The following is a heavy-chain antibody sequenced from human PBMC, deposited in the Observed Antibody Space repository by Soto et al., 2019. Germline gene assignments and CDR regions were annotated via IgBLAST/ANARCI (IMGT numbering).Heavy chain of an antibody. CDR3: ARQAGPRSYFPVGFWYFDL. Sequence: QLQLQESGPGLVKPSETLSLTCTVSGGSISSSSYYWGWIRQPPGKGLEWIGSIYYSGSTYYNQSLKSRVTISVETSKYQFSLKLISVTAADTAVYYCARQAGPRSYFPVGFWYFDLWGRGTLVTVSS. J-gene: IGHJ2*01. CDR1: GGSISSSSYY. V-gene: IGHV4-39*01. CDR2: IYYSGST. D-gene: IGHD1-26*01.